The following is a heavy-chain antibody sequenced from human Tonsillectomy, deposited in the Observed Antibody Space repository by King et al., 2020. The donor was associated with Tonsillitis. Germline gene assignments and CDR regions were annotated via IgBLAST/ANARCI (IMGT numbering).Heavy chain of an antibody. J-gene: IGHJ5*02. V-gene: IGHV4-61*02. Sequence: VQLQESGPGLVKPSQTLSLTCTVSGDSISSGSYYWSWIRQPAGKGLEWIGRIYTSGSIDYNPSLESRVSMSVDTSKNQFSLKLNSVTAADTAVYHCARGGDMLTGGSLFDPWGQGTLVTVSS. CDR2: IYTSGSI. CDR3: ARGGDMLTGGSLFDP. CDR1: GDSISSGSYY. D-gene: IGHD3-9*01.